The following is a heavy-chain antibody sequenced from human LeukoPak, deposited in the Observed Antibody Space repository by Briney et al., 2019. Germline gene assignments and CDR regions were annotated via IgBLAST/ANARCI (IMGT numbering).Heavy chain of an antibody. J-gene: IGHJ4*02. CDR3: AREGTYPDFWSGYFEY. D-gene: IGHD3-3*01. Sequence: PGGSLTLSCSASGFTFSIYAMHWVRQTPDRGLEWVGFLSSDGSYDQYRESVRGRFSISRDNSKNTVYLEMNSLTVDDTGVYYCAREGTYPDFWSGYFEYWGQGTLAIVSS. CDR1: GFTFSIYA. V-gene: IGHV3-30*04. CDR2: LSSDGSYD.